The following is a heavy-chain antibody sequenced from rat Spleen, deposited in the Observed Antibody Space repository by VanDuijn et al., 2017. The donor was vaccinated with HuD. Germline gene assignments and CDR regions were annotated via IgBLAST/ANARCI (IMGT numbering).Heavy chain of an antibody. CDR2: ISYDGSST. CDR1: GFTYSNYV. V-gene: IGHV5-29*01. J-gene: IGHJ2*01. Sequence: EVQLVESGGGLVQPGRSLKLSCAASGFTYSNYVMAWVRQAPTKGLEWIATISYDGSSTYYRDSVKGRFTISRDNAKTTLYLQMDSLRSEDTATYYCARHSYGYSHFDYWGQGVMVTVSS. CDR3: ARHSYGYSHFDY. D-gene: IGHD1-9*01.